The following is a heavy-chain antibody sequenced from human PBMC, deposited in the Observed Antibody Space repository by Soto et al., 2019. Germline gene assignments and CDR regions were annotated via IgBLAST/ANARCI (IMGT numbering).Heavy chain of an antibody. D-gene: IGHD6-19*01. V-gene: IGHV3-30*18. J-gene: IGHJ5*02. CDR2: ISYDGSDK. Sequence: QVLLEESGGGVVQPGRSLRLSCKASGFTFTSYGMHWVRQAPGKGLEWVALISYDGSDKLYADSVEGRFTISRDNSKNTVYLQMNSLRIEDTAMYHCGKFSDIEVPGMGDWFDPWGQGTLVTVTS. CDR3: GKFSDIEVPGMGDWFDP. CDR1: GFTFTSYG.